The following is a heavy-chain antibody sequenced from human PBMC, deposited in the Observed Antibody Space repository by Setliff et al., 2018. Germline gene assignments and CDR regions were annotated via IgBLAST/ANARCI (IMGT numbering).Heavy chain of an antibody. J-gene: IGHJ4*02. CDR2: VIPIFGTA. CDR1: GGTFSSYA. CDR3: ARGNYYDSSGYSVDY. D-gene: IGHD3-22*01. Sequence: SVKVSCKASGGTFSSYAISWVRQAPGQGLEWMGGVIPIFGTANYAQKFQGRVTITTDESTSTAYMELSSLRSEDTAVYYCARGNYYDSSGYSVDYWGQGTLVTVSS. V-gene: IGHV1-69*05.